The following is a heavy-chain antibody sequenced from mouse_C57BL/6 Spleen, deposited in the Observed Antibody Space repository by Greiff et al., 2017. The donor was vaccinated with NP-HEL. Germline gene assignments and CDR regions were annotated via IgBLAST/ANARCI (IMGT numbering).Heavy chain of an antibody. V-gene: IGHV1-82*01. CDR1: GYAFSSSW. Sequence: VQLQQSGPELVKPGASVKISCKASGYAFSSSWMNWVKQRPGKGLEWIGRIYPGDGDTNYNGKFKGKATLTADKSSSTAYMQLSSLTSEDSAVYFCARGTAQATLEYYAMDYWGQGTSVTVSS. D-gene: IGHD3-2*02. J-gene: IGHJ4*01. CDR2: IYPGDGDT. CDR3: ARGTAQATLEYYAMDY.